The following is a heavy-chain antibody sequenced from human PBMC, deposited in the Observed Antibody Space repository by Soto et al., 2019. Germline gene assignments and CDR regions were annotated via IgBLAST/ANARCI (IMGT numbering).Heavy chain of an antibody. V-gene: IGHV4-38-2*01. CDR3: ARVHVMVVAGSTFDY. CDR2: IYHGGTT. CDR1: GYSLSSGSY. J-gene: IGHJ4*01. D-gene: IGHD6-19*01. Sequence: PSETLSLTCAVSGYSLSSGSYWGWIRQPPGQGPEWIASIYHGGTTFYNPSLKSRVTLSVDTSKNHYSLKLRSVTAADTAVYYCARVHVMVVAGSTFDYCGPGILVTVSS.